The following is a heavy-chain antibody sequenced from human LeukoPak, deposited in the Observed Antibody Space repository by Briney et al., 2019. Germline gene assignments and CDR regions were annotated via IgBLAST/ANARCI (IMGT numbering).Heavy chain of an antibody. CDR1: GGSISSGGYY. J-gene: IGHJ5*02. Sequence: SETLSLTCTVSGGSISSGGYYWSWIRQHPGKGLEWIGYIYYSGSTYYNPSLKSRVTISVDTSKNQFSPKLSSVTAADTAVYYCARQATYASYYDFWSGYYPKNWFDPWGQGTLVTVSS. V-gene: IGHV4-31*03. CDR2: IYYSGST. CDR3: ARQATYASYYDFWSGYYPKNWFDP. D-gene: IGHD3-3*01.